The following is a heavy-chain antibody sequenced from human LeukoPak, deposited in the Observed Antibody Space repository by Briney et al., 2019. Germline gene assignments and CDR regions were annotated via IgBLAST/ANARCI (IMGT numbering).Heavy chain of an antibody. Sequence: PSETLSLTCTVSGGSISSYYWSWIRQPPGKGLEGSGYIYYSWSTNYNPSLKSRVTISVDTSKNQFSLKLSSVTAADTAVYYCARHSSGYTSWDWFDPWGQGTLVTVSS. CDR2: IYYSWST. CDR3: ARHSSGYTSWDWFDP. D-gene: IGHD3-22*01. J-gene: IGHJ5*02. V-gene: IGHV4-59*08. CDR1: GGSISSYY.